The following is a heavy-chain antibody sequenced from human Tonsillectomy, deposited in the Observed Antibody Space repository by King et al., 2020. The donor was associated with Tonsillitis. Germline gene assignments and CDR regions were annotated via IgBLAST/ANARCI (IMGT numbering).Heavy chain of an antibody. J-gene: IGHJ4*02. CDR2: IYFSGST. CDR3: ARPLPEYSRAAGCFDY. D-gene: IGHD6-13*01. Sequence: QLQESGPGLAKPSETLSLTCTVSGGSIRRHYWSWIRQPPGKGLEWIGDIYFSGSTNYNPSLKSRVTISGETSKNQFSLKLSSVTAADTAVYYCARPLPEYSRAAGCFDYWGQGTLVTVSS. V-gene: IGHV4-59*08. CDR1: GGSIRRHY.